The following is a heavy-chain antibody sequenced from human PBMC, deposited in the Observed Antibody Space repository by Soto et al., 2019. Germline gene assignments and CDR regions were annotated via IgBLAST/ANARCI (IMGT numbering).Heavy chain of an antibody. CDR2: ISYDGSNK. CDR3: AKGGIQLWSHFDY. D-gene: IGHD5-18*01. CDR1: GFTFSSYG. J-gene: IGHJ4*02. Sequence: GGSLRLSCAASGFTFSSYGMHWVRQAPGKGLEWVAVISYDGSNKYYADSVKGRFTISRDNSKNTLYLQMNSLRAEDTAVYYCAKGGIQLWSHFDYWGQGALVTVSS. V-gene: IGHV3-30*18.